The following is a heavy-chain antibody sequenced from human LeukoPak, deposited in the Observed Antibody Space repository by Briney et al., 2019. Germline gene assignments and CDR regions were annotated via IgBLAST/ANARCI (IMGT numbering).Heavy chain of an antibody. J-gene: IGHJ4*02. Sequence: GGSLRLSCAASGFSFSSYDMSWVRQAPGKGLEWVSYISSSGSTIYYADSVKGRFTISRDNAKKSLYLQMNSLRAEDTAVYYCVRDGYYDSCSAPPLWGQGTLVTVSS. D-gene: IGHD3-3*01. CDR2: ISSSGSTI. V-gene: IGHV3-48*03. CDR3: VRDGYYDSCSAPPL. CDR1: GFSFSSYD.